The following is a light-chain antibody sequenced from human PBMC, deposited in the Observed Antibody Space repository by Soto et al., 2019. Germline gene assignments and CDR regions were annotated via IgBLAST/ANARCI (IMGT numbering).Light chain of an antibody. CDR3: SAFTTDSTVI. V-gene: IGLV2-14*01. Sequence: QSVLTQPASVSGSPGQSITISCTGTNSDIGAYVFVSWYQQHPGKAPKLIIYEVSNRPSGVSDRFSGSKSGYTASLTISGLQAEDESHYYCSAFTTDSTVIFGGGTKPPS. CDR1: NSDIGAYVF. J-gene: IGLJ2*01. CDR2: EVS.